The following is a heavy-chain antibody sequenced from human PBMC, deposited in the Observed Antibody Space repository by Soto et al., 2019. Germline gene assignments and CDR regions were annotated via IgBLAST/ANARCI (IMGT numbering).Heavy chain of an antibody. Sequence: QVQLVESGGGVVQPGRSLRLSCAASGFTFSSYGMHWVRQAPGKGLEWVAVISYDGSNKYYADSVKGRFTISRDNSKNTLYLHMNSLRAEDTAVYYCAKSAAAGNIYYYYGMDVWGQGTTVTVSS. CDR3: AKSAAAGNIYYYYGMDV. CDR2: ISYDGSNK. J-gene: IGHJ6*02. CDR1: GFTFSSYG. V-gene: IGHV3-30*18. D-gene: IGHD6-13*01.